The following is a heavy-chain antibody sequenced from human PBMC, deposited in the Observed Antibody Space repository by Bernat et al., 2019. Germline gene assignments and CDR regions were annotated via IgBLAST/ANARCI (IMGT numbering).Heavy chain of an antibody. Sequence: QVQLVESGGGVVQPGRSLRLSCAASGFTFSSYGMHWVRQAPGKWLEWVAVISYDGTNKYYADSVKGRFTISRDNSKNTLYLQMNSLRAEDTAVYYCAKGRPLGMPNRELDYWGQGTLVTVSS. V-gene: IGHV3-30*18. D-gene: IGHD7-27*01. CDR3: AKGRPLGMPNRELDY. CDR1: GFTFSSYG. CDR2: ISYDGTNK. J-gene: IGHJ4*02.